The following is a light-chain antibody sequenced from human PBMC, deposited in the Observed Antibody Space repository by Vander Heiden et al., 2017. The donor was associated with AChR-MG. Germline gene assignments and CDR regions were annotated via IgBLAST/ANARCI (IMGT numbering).Light chain of an antibody. CDR2: DAS. Sequence: DFQMTQSPSTLSASIGDRVTITCRASQSIDTSLAWYQQRPGRAPKLLIYDASSLDSGVPSRFSGSGSGTDFTLTISSLQPDDFATYYCQQYNSYSYTFGQGTKLEIK. CDR3: QQYNSYSYT. J-gene: IGKJ2*01. CDR1: QSIDTS. V-gene: IGKV1-5*01.